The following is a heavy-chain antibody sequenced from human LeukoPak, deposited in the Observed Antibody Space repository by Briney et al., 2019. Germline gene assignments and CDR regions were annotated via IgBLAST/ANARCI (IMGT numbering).Heavy chain of an antibody. Sequence: SETLSLTCTVSGYSISSGYYWGWIRQPPGKGLEWIGSIYHSGSTYYNPSLKSRVTISVDTSKNQFSLKLSSETAADTAVYYCARGGGSSGRPFDIWGQGTMVTVSS. CDR3: ARGGGSSGRPFDI. V-gene: IGHV4-38-2*02. D-gene: IGHD3-22*01. CDR2: IYHSGST. CDR1: GYSISSGYY. J-gene: IGHJ3*02.